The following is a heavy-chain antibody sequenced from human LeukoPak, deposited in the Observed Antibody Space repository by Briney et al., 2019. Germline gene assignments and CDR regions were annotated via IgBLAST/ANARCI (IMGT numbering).Heavy chain of an antibody. CDR2: FHVTGST. J-gene: IGHJ4*02. Sequence: ASETLSLTCTVSGGSISTYHWSWIRQPAGKGLEWIGRFHVTGSTNYNPSLKSRVTMSIDTSKNQFSLKLSSVTAADTAVYYCARDGLYSYGYCYFYYWGQGILVTVFS. CDR1: GGSISTYH. V-gene: IGHV4-4*07. CDR3: ARDGLYSYGYCYFYY. D-gene: IGHD5-18*01.